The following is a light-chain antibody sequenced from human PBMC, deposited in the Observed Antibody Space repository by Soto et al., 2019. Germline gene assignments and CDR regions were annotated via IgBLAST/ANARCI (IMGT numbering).Light chain of an antibody. Sequence: AIRLTQSPSSFSASTGDRVTITCRASKGISSYLAWYQQKPGKAPKLLIYAASTLQSGVPSRFSGHGFGTDCTLTITCLQTEDFATYYCQQYYSYPFTVGPGTKVDI. J-gene: IGKJ3*01. V-gene: IGKV1-8*01. CDR3: QQYYSYPFT. CDR1: KGISSY. CDR2: AAS.